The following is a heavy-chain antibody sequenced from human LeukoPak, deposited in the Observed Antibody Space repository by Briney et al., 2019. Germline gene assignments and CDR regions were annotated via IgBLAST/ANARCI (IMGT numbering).Heavy chain of an antibody. V-gene: IGHV4-34*01. CDR2: INHSAST. D-gene: IGHD1-14*01. CDR3: ARQGRIQRFDY. J-gene: IGHJ4*02. Sequence: SETLSLTCAVYGGSFGGYYWSWIRQPPGKGLEWIGEINHSASTNYNPSLKSRVTISVDTSKNQFSLRLSSVTAADTAVYYCARQGRIQRFDYWGQGTLVTVSS. CDR1: GGSFGGYY.